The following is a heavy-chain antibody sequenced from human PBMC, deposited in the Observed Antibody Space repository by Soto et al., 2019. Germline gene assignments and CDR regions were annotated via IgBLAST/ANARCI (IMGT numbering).Heavy chain of an antibody. D-gene: IGHD4-4*01. CDR2: IYPGDSDT. J-gene: IGHJ6*02. CDR3: ERRTTDYGMDV. Sequence: GESLKISCKGSGYSFTSYWIGWVRQMPGKGLEWMGIIYPGDSDTRYSPSFQGQVTISADKSISTAYLQWGSLKASDTAMYYCERRTTDYGMDVWGQGTTVTVSS. V-gene: IGHV5-51*01. CDR1: GYSFTSYW.